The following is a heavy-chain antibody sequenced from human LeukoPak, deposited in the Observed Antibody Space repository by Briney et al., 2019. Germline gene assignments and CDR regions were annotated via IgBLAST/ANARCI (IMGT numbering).Heavy chain of an antibody. CDR2: ITGSGGST. Sequence: GGSLRLSCAASGFTFSNAWMSWVRQAPGKGLEWVSGITGSGGSTYYADSVKGRFTISRDNSKNTLYLQMNSLRAEDTAIYYCARDERLLSLLKRGQGTLVTVSS. D-gene: IGHD3-3*01. V-gene: IGHV3-23*01. J-gene: IGHJ4*02. CDR3: ARDERLLSLLK. CDR1: GFTFSNAW.